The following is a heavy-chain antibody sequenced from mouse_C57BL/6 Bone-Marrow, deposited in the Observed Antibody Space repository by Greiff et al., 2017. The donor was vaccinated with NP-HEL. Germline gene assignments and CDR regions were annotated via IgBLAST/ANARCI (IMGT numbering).Heavy chain of an antibody. V-gene: IGHV1-50*01. CDR1: GYTFTSYW. D-gene: IGHD2-5*01. CDR2: IDPSDSYT. J-gene: IGHJ1*03. CDR3: HYSNWYFDV. Sequence: QVQLKQPGAELVKPGASVKLSRKASGYTFTSYWMQWVKQRPGQGLEWIGEIDPSDSYTNYNQKFKGKATLTVDTSSSTAYMQLSSLTSEDSAVYYCHYSNWYFDVWGTGTTVTVSS.